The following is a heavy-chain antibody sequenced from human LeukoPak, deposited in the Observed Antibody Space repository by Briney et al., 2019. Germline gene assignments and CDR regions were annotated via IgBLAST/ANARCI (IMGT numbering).Heavy chain of an antibody. V-gene: IGHV6-1*01. Sequence: SGPGLVKPSQTLSLTCAISGDSVSSNSAAWNWIRQSPSRGLEWLGRTYYRSKWYNDYAVSVKSRITLTPDTSKNQFSLQLNSVTPEDTAVYYCARGRPRLTYYYGSGSYLDYWGQGTLVTVSS. CDR3: ARGRPRLTYYYGSGSYLDY. CDR1: GDSVSSNSAA. D-gene: IGHD3-10*01. CDR2: TYYRSKWYN. J-gene: IGHJ4*02.